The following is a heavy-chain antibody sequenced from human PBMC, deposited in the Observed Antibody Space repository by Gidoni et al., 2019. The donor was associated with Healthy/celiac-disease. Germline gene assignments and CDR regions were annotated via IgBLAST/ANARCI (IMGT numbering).Heavy chain of an antibody. Sequence: QLQLVHSGAEVKKPGSSVKLSCKASGGTFSSYALSWVRQAPGQGLEWMGERIPIFGTANYAQKFQSRVTITADESTSTAYMELSSLRAEDTAVYDCARDGLDAMDEYWGQGTLVTVSS. J-gene: IGHJ4*02. CDR1: GGTFSSYA. CDR2: RIPIFGTA. V-gene: IGHV1-69*01. D-gene: IGHD6-6*01. CDR3: ARDGLDAMDEY.